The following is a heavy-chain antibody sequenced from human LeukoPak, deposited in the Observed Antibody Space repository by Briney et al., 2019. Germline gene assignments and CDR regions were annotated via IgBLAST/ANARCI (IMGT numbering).Heavy chain of an antibody. V-gene: IGHV4-39*01. J-gene: IGHJ4*02. Sequence: SETLSLTCTVSGGSISSSSYYWGWIRQPPGKGLEWIGSIYYSGSTYYNPSLKSRVTISVDTSKNQFSLKLSSVTAADTAVYYCAGTYGSGSYYKSPFDYWGRGTLVTVSS. CDR1: GGSISSSSYY. CDR2: IYYSGST. CDR3: AGTYGSGSYYKSPFDY. D-gene: IGHD3-10*01.